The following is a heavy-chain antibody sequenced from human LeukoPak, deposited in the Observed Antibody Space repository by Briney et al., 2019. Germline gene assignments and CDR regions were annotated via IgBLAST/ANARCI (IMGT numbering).Heavy chain of an antibody. Sequence: SETLSLTCTVSGGSISSYYWSWIRQPPGKGLEWIGYIYYSGSTNYNPSLKSRVTISVDTSKNQFSLKLSSVTAADTAVYYCARSPLYGGLVDAFDIWGQGTMVTVSS. J-gene: IGHJ3*02. CDR3: ARSPLYGGLVDAFDI. CDR1: GGSISSYY. V-gene: IGHV4-59*08. D-gene: IGHD4-23*01. CDR2: IYYSGST.